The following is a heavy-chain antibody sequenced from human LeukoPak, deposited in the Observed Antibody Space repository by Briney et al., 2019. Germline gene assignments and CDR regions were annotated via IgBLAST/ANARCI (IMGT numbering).Heavy chain of an antibody. D-gene: IGHD3-3*01. CDR2: IYTSGST. J-gene: IGHJ4*02. CDR3: AGAPILYYDFWSASDY. V-gene: IGHV4-61*02. Sequence: SETLSLTCTVSGGSISSGSYYWSWIRQPAGKGLEWIGRIYTSGSTNYNPSLKSRVAISVDTSKNQFSLKLSSVTAADTAVYYWAGAPILYYDFWSASDYWGQGTLVTVSS. CDR1: GGSISSGSYY.